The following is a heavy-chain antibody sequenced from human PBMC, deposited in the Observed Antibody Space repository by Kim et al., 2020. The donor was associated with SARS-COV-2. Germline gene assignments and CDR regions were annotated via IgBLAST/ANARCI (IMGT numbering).Heavy chain of an antibody. Sequence: GGSLRLSCAASGFTFSSYGMHWVRQAPGKGLEWVAVISYDGSNKYYADSVKGRFTISRDNSKNTLYLQMNSLRAEDTAVYYCAKRGYYDSSGYFTFDYWGQGTLVTVSS. CDR2: ISYDGSNK. J-gene: IGHJ4*02. CDR3: AKRGYYDSSGYFTFDY. D-gene: IGHD3-22*01. V-gene: IGHV3-30*18. CDR1: GFTFSSYG.